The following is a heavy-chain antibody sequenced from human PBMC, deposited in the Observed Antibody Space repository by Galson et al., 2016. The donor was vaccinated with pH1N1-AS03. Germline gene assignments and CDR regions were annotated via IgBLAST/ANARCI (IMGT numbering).Heavy chain of an antibody. CDR1: GFTFSGYW. CDR2: IKQDGSEK. CDR3: ARVKDFWSGDPDDPFDI. Sequence: SLRLSCAASGFTFSGYWMTWVRQAPGKGLKWVANIKQDGSEKSYVDSVKGRFTISRDNDKNSLYLQMNSLRAEDKAVYYCARVKDFWSGDPDDPFDIWGQGTMVTVSS. V-gene: IGHV3-7*03. J-gene: IGHJ3*02. D-gene: IGHD3-3*01.